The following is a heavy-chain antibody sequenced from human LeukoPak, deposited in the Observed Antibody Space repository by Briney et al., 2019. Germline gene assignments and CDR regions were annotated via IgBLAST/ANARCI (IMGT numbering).Heavy chain of an antibody. V-gene: IGHV4-59*11. J-gene: IGHJ4*02. Sequence: PSEILSLTCTVAGGSISSRYWTWIRRPPGRGLEWIGYASVTGNPDYTLSLKSRVTISVDTSKNQFSLRLTSVTAADTAIYYCASDFTQGGGLLEYWGQGLLVTVSS. CDR1: GGSISSRY. D-gene: IGHD3-16*01. CDR2: ASVTGNP. CDR3: ASDFTQGGGLLEY.